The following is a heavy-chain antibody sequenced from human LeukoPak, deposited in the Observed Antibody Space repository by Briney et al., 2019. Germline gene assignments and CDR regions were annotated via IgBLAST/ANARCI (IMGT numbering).Heavy chain of an antibody. J-gene: IGHJ4*02. Sequence: PGGSLRLSCAASGFTFSSYGMSWVRQAPGKGLEWVSAISGSGGSTYYADSVKGRFTISRDNSKNTLYLQMNSLRAEDTAVYYCAREMRRVYDSLDYWGQGTLVTVSS. D-gene: IGHD3-16*01. CDR2: ISGSGGST. CDR3: AREMRRVYDSLDY. CDR1: GFTFSSYG. V-gene: IGHV3-23*01.